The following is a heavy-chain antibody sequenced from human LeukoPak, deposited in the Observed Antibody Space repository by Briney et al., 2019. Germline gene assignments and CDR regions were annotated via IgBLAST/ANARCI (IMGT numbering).Heavy chain of an antibody. D-gene: IGHD1-1*01. V-gene: IGHV1-2*02. Sequence: ASVKVSCKASGFTFSAYYMHWVRQAPGQGPEWMGWINPYSGGTKYAQRFQGRVTMTLDTSISTAYMELIRLRSDDTAVYFCARSFNWNDPLNDAFDSWGQGTMVTVS. CDR3: ARSFNWNDPLNDAFDS. J-gene: IGHJ3*02. CDR2: INPYSGGT. CDR1: GFTFSAYY.